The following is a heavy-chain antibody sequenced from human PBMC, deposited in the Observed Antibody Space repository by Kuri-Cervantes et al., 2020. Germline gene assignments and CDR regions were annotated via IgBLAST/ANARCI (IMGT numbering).Heavy chain of an antibody. CDR1: GFTFSNAW. J-gene: IGHJ2*01. CDR2: IKSKTDGGTT. Sequence: GGSLRLSCAASGFTFSNAWMSWVRQAPGKGLEWVGRIKSKTDGGTTDYAAPVKGRFTISRDDSKNTLYLQMNSLRAEDTAVYYCATTYYYDSSGYWNKRYENWYFDLWGRGTLVTVSS. D-gene: IGHD3-22*01. V-gene: IGHV3-15*01. CDR3: ATTYYYDSSGYWNKRYENWYFDL.